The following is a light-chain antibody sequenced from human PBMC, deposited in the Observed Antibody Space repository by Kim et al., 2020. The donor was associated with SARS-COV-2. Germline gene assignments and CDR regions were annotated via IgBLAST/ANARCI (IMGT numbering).Light chain of an antibody. V-gene: IGLV2-8*01. J-gene: IGLJ2*01. CDR2: EVS. CDR3: SSYAGSNAFVV. Sequence: QSSPISCTGTSSDVGGYNYVSWYQQHPGKAPKLMIYEVSKRPSGVPDRFSGSKSGNTASLTVSGLQAEDEADYYCSSYAGSNAFVVFGGGTQLTVL. CDR1: SSDVGGYNY.